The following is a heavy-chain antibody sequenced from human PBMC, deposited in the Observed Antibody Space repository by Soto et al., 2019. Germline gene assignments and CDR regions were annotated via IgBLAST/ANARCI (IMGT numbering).Heavy chain of an antibody. CDR1: GGSFSGYY. D-gene: IGHD3-22*01. Sequence: SETLSLTCAVYGGSFSGYYWSWIRQPPGKGLEWIGEINHSGSTNYNPSLKSRVTISVDASKNQFSLKLSSVTAADTAVYYCARGTSGSSGYYYYYYYYGMDVWGQGTTVTVSS. CDR2: INHSGST. V-gene: IGHV4-34*01. CDR3: ARGTSGSSGYYYYYYYYGMDV. J-gene: IGHJ6*02.